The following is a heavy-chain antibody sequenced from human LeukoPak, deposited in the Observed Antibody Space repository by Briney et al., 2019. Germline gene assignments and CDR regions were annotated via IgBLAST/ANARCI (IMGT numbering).Heavy chain of an antibody. CDR3: ARQDYSSPEGWFDP. V-gene: IGHV4-39*01. D-gene: IGHD6-13*01. CDR1: VGSITTTNYY. Sequence: SETLSLTCTVSVGSITTTNYYWAWIRQPPGRGLEWIGSMYHSGITYYNPSLKSRVTMSVDTSKDRFSLKLISVTAADTAVYYCARQDYSSPEGWFDPWGHGTLVTVSS. CDR2: MYHSGIT. J-gene: IGHJ5*02.